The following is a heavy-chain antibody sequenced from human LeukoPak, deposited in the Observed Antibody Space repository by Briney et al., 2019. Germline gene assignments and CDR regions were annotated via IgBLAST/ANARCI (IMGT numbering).Heavy chain of an antibody. Sequence: RSSETLSLTCTVSGGSISSSNYYWGWIRQPPGKRLEWIGCIYYSGSTYCYPSLKSRGAISIDTSKSQCSLKLSSVTAADTAVYFCSRPTFSGYYSGPFDIWGQGTSVTVSS. CDR1: GGSISSSNYY. J-gene: IGHJ3*02. CDR2: IYYSGST. CDR3: SRPTFSGYYSGPFDI. V-gene: IGHV4-39*01. D-gene: IGHD3-22*01.